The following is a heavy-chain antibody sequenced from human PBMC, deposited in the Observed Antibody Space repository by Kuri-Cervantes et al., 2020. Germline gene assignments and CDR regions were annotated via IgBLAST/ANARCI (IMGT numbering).Heavy chain of an antibody. J-gene: IGHJ4*02. D-gene: IGHD2-2*01. CDR3: ARAGNRGECNLISCYAF. CDR2: INHSGST. V-gene: IGHV4-34*01. Sequence: SQTLSLTCAVYGGSFSGYYWSWIRQPPGKGLEWIGEINHSGSTNYNPSLKSRVTISVDTSKNQFSLKLSSVTAADTAVYYCARAGNRGECNLISCYAFWGQGILVTVSS. CDR1: GGSFSGYY.